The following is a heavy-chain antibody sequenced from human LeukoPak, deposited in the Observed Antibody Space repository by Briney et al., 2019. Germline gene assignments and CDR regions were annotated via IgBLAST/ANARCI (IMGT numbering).Heavy chain of an antibody. Sequence: SVKVSYKASGGTFSSYAISWVRQAPGQGLEWMGGIIPIFGTANYAQKFQGRVTITTDESTSTAYMELSSLRSEDTAVYYCARDLSVEMATESYWGQGTLVTVSS. D-gene: IGHD5-24*01. J-gene: IGHJ4*02. CDR3: ARDLSVEMATESY. CDR1: GGTFSSYA. CDR2: IIPIFGTA. V-gene: IGHV1-69*05.